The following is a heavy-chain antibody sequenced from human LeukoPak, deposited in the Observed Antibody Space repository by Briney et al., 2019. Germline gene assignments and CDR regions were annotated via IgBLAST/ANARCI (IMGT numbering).Heavy chain of an antibody. J-gene: IGHJ2*01. CDR3: ARDPVEMATITVGYWYFDL. V-gene: IGHV4-61*02. CDR1: GGSISSGSYY. Sequence: SQTLSLTCTVSGGSISSGSYYWSWIRQPAGKGLEWIGRIYTSGSTNYNPSLKSRVTISVDTSKNQFSLKLSSVTAADTAVYYCARDPVEMATITVGYWYFDLWGRGTLVTVSS. CDR2: IYTSGST. D-gene: IGHD5-24*01.